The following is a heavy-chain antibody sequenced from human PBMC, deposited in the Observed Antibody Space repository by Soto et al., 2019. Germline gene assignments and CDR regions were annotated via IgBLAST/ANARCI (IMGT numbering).Heavy chain of an antibody. CDR1: GFTFSSYA. CDR2: ISYDGSNK. D-gene: IGHD5-12*01. Sequence: GGSLRLSCAASGFTFSSYAMHWVRQAPGKGLEWVAVISYDGSNKYYADSVKGRFTISRDNSKNTLYLQMNSLRAEDTAVYYCVRERGYSGYDAKRINWFDPWGQGTLVTVSS. J-gene: IGHJ5*02. V-gene: IGHV3-30-3*01. CDR3: VRERGYSGYDAKRINWFDP.